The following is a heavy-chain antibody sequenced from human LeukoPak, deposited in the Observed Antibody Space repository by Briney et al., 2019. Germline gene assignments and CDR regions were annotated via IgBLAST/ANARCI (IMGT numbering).Heavy chain of an antibody. CDR1: QFTFSRFA. V-gene: IGHV3-23*01. D-gene: IGHD2-21*01. J-gene: IGHJ6*03. Sequence: QPGGSLRLSCEASQFTFSRFAMSWIRQAPGTGLEWVSTLSGSGTATYYADSVKGRFTTSRDNSKDTLYLQMDNLRADDTAVYYCGKHLGSHSFLFYFMDVWGAGTSVIVSS. CDR3: GKHLGSHSFLFYFMDV. CDR2: LSGSGTAT.